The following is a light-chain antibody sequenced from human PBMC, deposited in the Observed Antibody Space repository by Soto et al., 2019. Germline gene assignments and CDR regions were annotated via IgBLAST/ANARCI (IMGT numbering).Light chain of an antibody. CDR1: QSVSSN. CDR3: QQYKNWPLT. V-gene: IGKV3-15*01. CDR2: GAS. J-gene: IGKJ4*01. Sequence: EIQMTQSPSTLSASAGGRVTLPCRASQSVSSNLAWYQQKPGQAPRLLIYGASTRATGFPARFSGSGSGTEFTLTISSLQSEDFAVYYCQQYKNWPLTFGGGTKVDIK.